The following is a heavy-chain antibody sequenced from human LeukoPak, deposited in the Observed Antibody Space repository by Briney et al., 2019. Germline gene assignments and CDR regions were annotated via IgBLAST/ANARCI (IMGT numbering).Heavy chain of an antibody. Sequence: SETLSLTCTVSGYSISSGYYWGWIRQPPGKGLEWIGEINHSGSTNYNPSLKSRVTISVDTSKNQFSLKLSSVTAADTAVYYCARGPRAVTAIRGAYYYYYYMDVWGKGTTVTVSS. J-gene: IGHJ6*03. CDR3: ARGPRAVTAIRGAYYYYYYMDV. CDR2: INHSGST. D-gene: IGHD2-21*02. V-gene: IGHV4-38-2*02. CDR1: GYSISSGYY.